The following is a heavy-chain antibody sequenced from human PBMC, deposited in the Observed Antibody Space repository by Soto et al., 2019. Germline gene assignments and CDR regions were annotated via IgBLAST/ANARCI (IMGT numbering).Heavy chain of an antibody. CDR1: GFTFSSYS. D-gene: IGHD6-6*01. Sequence: PVGSLRLSCAASGFTFSSYSMNWVRQAPGKGLEWVSSISSSSSYIYYADSVKGRFTISRDNAKNSLYLQMNSLRAEDTAVYYCARERGAARYLDYWGQGTLVTVSS. J-gene: IGHJ4*02. CDR2: ISSSSSYI. CDR3: ARERGAARYLDY. V-gene: IGHV3-21*01.